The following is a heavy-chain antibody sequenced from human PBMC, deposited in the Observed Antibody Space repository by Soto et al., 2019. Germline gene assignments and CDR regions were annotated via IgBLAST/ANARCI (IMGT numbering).Heavy chain of an antibody. J-gene: IGHJ5*02. CDR1: GGSISSYY. CDR2: IYYSGST. D-gene: IGHD6-19*01. Sequence: SETLSLTCTVSGGSISSYYWSWIRQPPGKGLEWIGYIYYSGSTNYNPSLKSRVTISVDTSKNQFSLKLSSVTAADTAVYYCARLIGSSGWNWFDPWGQGTLVTVSS. CDR3: ARLIGSSGWNWFDP. V-gene: IGHV4-59*08.